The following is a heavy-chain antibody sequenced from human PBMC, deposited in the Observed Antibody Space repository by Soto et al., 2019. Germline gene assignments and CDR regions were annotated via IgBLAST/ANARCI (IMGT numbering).Heavy chain of an antibody. CDR2: ISYSGST. D-gene: IGHD3-9*01. Sequence: SETLSLTCAVSGVSISSGGYFWGWIRQSPEKGLEWIASISYSGSTYYNPTLKSRVTISVDTSKSQFSLRLSSVTAADTAVYYCVRFWPPPDYDTLTIYSDAFDYWSQGTLVTVSS. CDR1: GVSISSGGYF. J-gene: IGHJ4*02. CDR3: VRFWPPPDYDTLTIYSDAFDY. V-gene: IGHV4-39*01.